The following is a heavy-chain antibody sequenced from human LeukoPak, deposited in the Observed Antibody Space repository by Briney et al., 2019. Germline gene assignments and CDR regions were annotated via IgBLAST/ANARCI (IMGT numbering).Heavy chain of an antibody. CDR1: GASISSYY. J-gene: IGHJ5*02. V-gene: IGHV4-59*01. D-gene: IGHD6-19*01. Sequence: SETLSLTCSVSGASISSYYWSWIRQPPGKGLEWIAYIYYSGSTNYNPSLKSRVTISVDTSKNQFSLKLSSVTAADTAVYYCARSIAVAGWFDPWGQGTLVTVSS. CDR2: IYYSGST. CDR3: ARSIAVAGWFDP.